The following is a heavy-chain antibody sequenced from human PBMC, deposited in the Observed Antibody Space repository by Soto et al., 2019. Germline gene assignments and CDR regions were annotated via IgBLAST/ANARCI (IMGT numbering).Heavy chain of an antibody. J-gene: IGHJ5*02. Sequence: PSETLSLTCTVSGASISGFYWSWIRKSAGKGLEWNGRIYATGTTDYNPSLKSRVMMSVDTSKKQFSLKLRSVTAADTAVYYSVRDGTKTLRDWFDPWGQGISVTVSS. CDR3: VRDGTKTLRDWFDP. D-gene: IGHD1-1*01. CDR1: GASISGFY. V-gene: IGHV4-4*07. CDR2: IYATGTT.